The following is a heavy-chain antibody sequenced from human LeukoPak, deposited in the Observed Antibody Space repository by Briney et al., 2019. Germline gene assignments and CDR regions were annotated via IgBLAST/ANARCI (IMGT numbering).Heavy chain of an antibody. CDR3: ARDPTTVVTLPYYFDF. D-gene: IGHD4-23*01. J-gene: IGHJ4*02. Sequence: SETLSLTCAVYGGSFSGYHWNWVRQNPGKGLEWGGAINHRGSPHYNPSLESRVTISVDTSKNQFSLKLSSVTAADTGVYYCARDPTTVVTLPYYFDFWGQGTQVTVSS. CDR1: GGSFSGYH. V-gene: IGHV4-34*01. CDR2: INHRGSP.